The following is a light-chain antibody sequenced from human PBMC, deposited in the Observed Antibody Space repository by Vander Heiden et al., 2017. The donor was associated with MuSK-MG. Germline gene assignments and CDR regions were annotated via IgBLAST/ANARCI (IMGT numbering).Light chain of an antibody. CDR3: ISYTSRGCG. Sequence: QSALTQPASVSGSPGQSITVSCTGTISDVGGYNYVSWYQQHPGKAPILRRYDVNTRPSGVSNRVSGSTSGNTASLTISGLRADDESYDYCISYTSRGCGFGFGTKVTVL. CDR2: DVN. CDR1: ISDVGGYNY. J-gene: IGLJ1*01. V-gene: IGLV2-14*03.